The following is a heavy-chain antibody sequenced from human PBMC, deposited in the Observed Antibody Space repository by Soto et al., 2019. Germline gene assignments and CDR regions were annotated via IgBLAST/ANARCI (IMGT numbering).Heavy chain of an antibody. CDR1: GGSISSGGYY. D-gene: IGHD6-19*01. Sequence: SETLSLTCTVSGGSISSGGYYWSWIRQHPGKGLEWIGYIYYSGSTYYNPSLKSRVTISVDTSKNQFSLKLSSVTAADTAVYYCARVWYSSGCLDYWGQGTLVTVSS. CDR3: ARVWYSSGCLDY. J-gene: IGHJ4*02. CDR2: IYYSGST. V-gene: IGHV4-31*03.